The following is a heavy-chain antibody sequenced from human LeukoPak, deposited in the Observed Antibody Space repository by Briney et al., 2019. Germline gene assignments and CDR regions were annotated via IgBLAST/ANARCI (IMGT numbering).Heavy chain of an antibody. D-gene: IGHD3-22*01. CDR2: IIPIFGTA. V-gene: IGHV1-69*05. CDR3: ARNYYDSSGYPDY. CDR1: GGTFSSYA. J-gene: IGHJ4*02. Sequence: SVKVSCKASGGTFSSYAISWVRQAPGQGLEWMGRIIPIFGTANYAQKFQGRVTITTDESTSTAYMELSSLRSEDTAVYYCARNYYDSSGYPDYWGQGTLVTVSS.